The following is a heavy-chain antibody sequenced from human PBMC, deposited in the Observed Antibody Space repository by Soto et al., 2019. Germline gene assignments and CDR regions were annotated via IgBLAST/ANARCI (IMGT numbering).Heavy chain of an antibody. Sequence: GASVKVSCKASGGTFSSYAISWVRQAPGQGLEWMGGIIPIFGTANYAQKFQGRVTITADKSTSTAYMELSSLRSEDTAVYYCARDPDPNWMDNWFDPWGQGTLVTVSS. CDR2: IIPIFGTA. D-gene: IGHD1-1*01. J-gene: IGHJ5*02. CDR3: ARDPDPNWMDNWFDP. V-gene: IGHV1-69*06. CDR1: GGTFSSYA.